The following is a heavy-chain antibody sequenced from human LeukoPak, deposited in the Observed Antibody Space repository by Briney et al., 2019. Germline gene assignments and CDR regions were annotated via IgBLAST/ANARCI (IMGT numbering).Heavy chain of an antibody. Sequence: RPSETLSLTCAVYGGSFSGYYWSWIRQPPGKGLEWIGEINHSGSTNYNPSLKSRVTISVDTSRNQFSLKLSSVTAADTAVYYCATDLEENYYDSSGYFSIPWGQGTLVTVSS. CDR1: GGSFSGYY. J-gene: IGHJ5*02. V-gene: IGHV4-34*01. CDR2: INHSGST. D-gene: IGHD3-22*01. CDR3: ATDLEENYYDSSGYFSIP.